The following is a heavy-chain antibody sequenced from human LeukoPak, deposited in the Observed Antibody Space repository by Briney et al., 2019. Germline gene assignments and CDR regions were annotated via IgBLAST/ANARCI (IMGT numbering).Heavy chain of an antibody. Sequence: GGSLRLSCAASGFTFSRNAMSWARQAPGKGLEWVSAISGSGGSTYYADSVKGRFTISRDNSKNTLYLQMKSLRADDTAVYYFAKEDAIVPAARSWFDPWGQGTLVTVSS. CDR2: ISGSGGST. V-gene: IGHV3-23*01. CDR3: AKEDAIVPAARSWFDP. CDR1: GFTFSRNA. J-gene: IGHJ5*02. D-gene: IGHD2-2*01.